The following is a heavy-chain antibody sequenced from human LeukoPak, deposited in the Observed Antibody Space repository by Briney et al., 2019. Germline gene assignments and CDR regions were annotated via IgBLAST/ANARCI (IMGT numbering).Heavy chain of an antibody. V-gene: IGHV1-46*01. J-gene: IGHJ4*02. CDR1: GYTFTSYY. CDR3: ARASGSYYNYFDY. D-gene: IGHD1-26*01. CDR2: INPSGGST. Sequence: GASVKVSCKASGYTFTSYYMHWVRQAPGQGLEWMGIINPSGGSTSYAQKFQGRVTITADESTSTAYMELSSLRSEDTAVYYCARASGSYYNYFDYWGQGTLVTVSS.